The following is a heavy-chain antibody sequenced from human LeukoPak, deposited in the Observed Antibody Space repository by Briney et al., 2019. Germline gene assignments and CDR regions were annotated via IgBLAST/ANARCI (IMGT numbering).Heavy chain of an antibody. V-gene: IGHV4-59*01. D-gene: IGHD5-24*01. CDR3: AGEGRYRYGYNEYHSYMDI. Sequence: SETLSLTCTVSGGSISSYYWSWIRQPPGKGLEWIGYIYYSGSTSYNPSLKSRVTISVDTSKNQFSLKLSSVTAAETAVYYCAGEGRYRYGYNEYHSYMDIWGKGTTVTVSS. J-gene: IGHJ6*03. CDR2: IYYSGST. CDR1: GGSISSYY.